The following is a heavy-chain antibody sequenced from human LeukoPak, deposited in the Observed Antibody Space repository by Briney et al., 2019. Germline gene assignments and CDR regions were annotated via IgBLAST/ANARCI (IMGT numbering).Heavy chain of an antibody. Sequence: SETLSLTCTVYGDSLSRSSWSWIRQSPGGGLEWIGYMFYGGTTNHNPSLKGRVTMSMVTSKDQFSLKLSSVSAADTAVYYCARHGRSGGYYTWFDPWGQGTLVTVSS. CDR1: GDSLSRSS. CDR3: ARHGRSGGYYTWFDP. V-gene: IGHV4-59*08. D-gene: IGHD1-26*01. CDR2: MFYGGTT. J-gene: IGHJ5*02.